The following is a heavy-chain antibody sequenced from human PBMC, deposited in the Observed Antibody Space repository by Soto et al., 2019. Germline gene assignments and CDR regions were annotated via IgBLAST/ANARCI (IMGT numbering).Heavy chain of an antibody. V-gene: IGHV4-39*01. Sequence: SETLSLTCTFSVGSISSSSYYCGWVRQPPWKGLEWIGSIYYSGSTYYNPSLKSRVTISVDTSKNQFSLKLSSVTAADTAVYYCARHSGDTMIVVVTWDYYGMDVWGQGTTVTVSS. D-gene: IGHD3-22*01. CDR3: ARHSGDTMIVVVTWDYYGMDV. CDR1: VGSISSSSYY. CDR2: IYYSGST. J-gene: IGHJ6*02.